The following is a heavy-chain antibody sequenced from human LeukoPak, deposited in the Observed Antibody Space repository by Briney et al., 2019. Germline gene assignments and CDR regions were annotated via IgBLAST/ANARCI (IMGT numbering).Heavy chain of an antibody. D-gene: IGHD3-16*01. CDR2: VWNAGTNT. Sequence: GGSLRLSCAASGFSFSTYGMHWVRQAPGKGLEWVALVWNAGTNTYYADSVKGRFTISRDNSKNTLYLQMNSLRAEDTAVYYCAGDTPPGGDYYFDYWGRGTLVIVSS. J-gene: IGHJ4*02. V-gene: IGHV3-33*01. CDR1: GFSFSTYG. CDR3: AGDTPPGGDYYFDY.